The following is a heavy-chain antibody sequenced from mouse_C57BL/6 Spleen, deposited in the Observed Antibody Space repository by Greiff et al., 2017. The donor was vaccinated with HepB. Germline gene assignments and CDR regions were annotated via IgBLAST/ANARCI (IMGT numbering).Heavy chain of an antibody. CDR2: INPGSGGT. Sequence: QVQLQQSGAELVRPGTSVKVSCKASGYAFTNYLIEWVKQRPGQGLEWIGVINPGSGGTNYNEKFKGKATLTADKSSSTAYMQLSSLTSEDSAVYFGARSREFDYWGQGTTLTVSS. J-gene: IGHJ2*01. CDR3: ARSREFDY. D-gene: IGHD3-1*01. CDR1: GYAFTNYL. V-gene: IGHV1-54*01.